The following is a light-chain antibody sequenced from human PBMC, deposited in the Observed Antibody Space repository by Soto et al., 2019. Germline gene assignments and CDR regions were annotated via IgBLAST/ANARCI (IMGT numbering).Light chain of an antibody. J-gene: IGKJ5*01. CDR3: QQSDTYPLT. V-gene: IGKV2-28*01. Sequence: DIVMTQSPLSLPVTPGEPASISCRSSQSLLHSNGYNYLDWYLQKPGQSPQLLIYLGSNRASGVPDRFSGSGSGTDFTLKISRVEAEDVGVYYCQQSDTYPLTFGQGTRLEIK. CDR1: QSLLHSNGYNY. CDR2: LGS.